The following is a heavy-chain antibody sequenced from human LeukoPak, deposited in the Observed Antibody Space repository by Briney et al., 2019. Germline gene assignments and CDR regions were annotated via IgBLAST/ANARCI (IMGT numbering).Heavy chain of an antibody. CDR2: INPSGGST. D-gene: IGHD5-18*01. CDR1: GYTFTRYY. J-gene: IGHJ4*02. CDR3: ARDSEEGYSYGNDY. V-gene: IGHV1-46*01. Sequence: ASVKVSCKASGYTFTRYYMYWVRQAPGQGLEWMGIINPSGGSTNYAQKFQGRVTMTRDTSTNTVYMELSSLRAEDTAVYYCARDSEEGYSYGNDYWGQGTLVTVSS.